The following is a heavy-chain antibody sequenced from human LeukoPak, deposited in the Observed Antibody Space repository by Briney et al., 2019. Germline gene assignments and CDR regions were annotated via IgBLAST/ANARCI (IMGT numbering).Heavy chain of an antibody. D-gene: IGHD3-3*02. V-gene: IGHV1-46*01. CDR1: GYTFTSYY. CDR2: INPSGGST. J-gene: IGHJ4*02. Sequence: ASVKVSCKASGYTFTSYYMHWVRQAPGQGLEWMGIINPSGGSTSYAQKFQGRVTMTTDTSTSTAYMELRSLRSDDTAVYYCARDGIFGVVIFDYWGQGTLVTVSS. CDR3: ARDGIFGVVIFDY.